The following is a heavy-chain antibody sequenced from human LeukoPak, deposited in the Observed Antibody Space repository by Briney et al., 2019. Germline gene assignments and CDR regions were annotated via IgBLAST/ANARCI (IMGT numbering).Heavy chain of an antibody. V-gene: IGHV3-23*01. Sequence: GGSLRLSCAAAGFTFSSYAVRWVRQAPAKGLERVSAISGSRGSTYYAESVKGRVKISSDNSQNTLYLRINSLRAEDTAVYYCAKDLYRIVVVPAEPSGFDYWGQGTLVTVSS. D-gene: IGHD2-2*01. CDR2: ISGSRGST. CDR1: GFTFSSYA. J-gene: IGHJ4*02. CDR3: AKDLYRIVVVPAEPSGFDY.